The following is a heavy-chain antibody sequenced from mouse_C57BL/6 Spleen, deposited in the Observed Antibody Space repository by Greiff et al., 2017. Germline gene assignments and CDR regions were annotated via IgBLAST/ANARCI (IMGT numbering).Heavy chain of an antibody. CDR1: GYTFTSYW. J-gene: IGHJ3*01. V-gene: IGHV1-59*01. Sequence: QVQLQQSGAELVRPGTSVKLSCKASGYTFTSYWMHWVKQRPGQGLEWIGVIDPSDSYTNYNQKFKGKATLTVDTSSSTAYMQLSSLTSEDSAVYYCARDYSNDAWFAYWGQGTLVTVSA. D-gene: IGHD2-12*01. CDR3: ARDYSNDAWFAY. CDR2: IDPSDSYT.